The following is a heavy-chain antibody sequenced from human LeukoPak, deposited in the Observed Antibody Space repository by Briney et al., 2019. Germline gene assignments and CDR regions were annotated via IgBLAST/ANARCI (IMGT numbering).Heavy chain of an antibody. CDR1: GGSLSSRSYY. V-gene: IGHV4-61*01. D-gene: IGHD6-19*01. CDR3: ASLGIRSGWYYFDY. CDR2: IYYSGST. Sequence: SETLSLTCTVSGGSLSSRSYYWSWIRQPPGKGLEWIGYIYYSGSTNYNPSLKSRVTISVDTSKNQFSLKLSSVTAADTAVYYCASLGIRSGWYYFDYWGQGTLVTVSS. J-gene: IGHJ4*02.